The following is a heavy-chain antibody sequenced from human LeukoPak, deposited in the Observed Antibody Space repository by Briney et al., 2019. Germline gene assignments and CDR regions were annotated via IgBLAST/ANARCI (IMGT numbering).Heavy chain of an antibody. Sequence: GGSLRLSCAASGFTFSSYAMHWVRQAPGKGLEWVAVISYDGSNKYYADSVKGRFTISRDNSKNTLYLQMNSLRAEDTAVYYCAKDIPGDAFDIWGQGTMVTVSS. CDR2: ISYDGSNK. V-gene: IGHV3-30*04. CDR1: GFTFSSYA. CDR3: AKDIPGDAFDI. J-gene: IGHJ3*02.